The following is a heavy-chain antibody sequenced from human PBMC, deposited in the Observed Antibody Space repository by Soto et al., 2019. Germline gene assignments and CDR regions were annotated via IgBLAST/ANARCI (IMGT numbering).Heavy chain of an antibody. CDR3: ARDSPHYDFWSGYPLREGMDV. CDR2: INPSGGST. CDR1: GYTFTSYY. Sequence: RASVKVSCKASGYTFTSYYMHWLRQAPGQGLEWMGIINPSGGSTSYAQKFQGRVTMSRDTSTSTVYMELSSLRSEDTAVYYCARDSPHYDFWSGYPLREGMDVWGQGTTVTVSS. V-gene: IGHV1-46*01. D-gene: IGHD3-3*01. J-gene: IGHJ6*02.